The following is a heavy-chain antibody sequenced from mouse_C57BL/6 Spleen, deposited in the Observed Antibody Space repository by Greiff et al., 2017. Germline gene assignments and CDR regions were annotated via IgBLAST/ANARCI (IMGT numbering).Heavy chain of an antibody. CDR2: IDPSDSYT. CDR3: APHITTVVADAMDY. V-gene: IGHV1-59*01. Sequence: QVQLQQPGAELVRPGTSVKLSCKASGYTFTSYWMHWVKQRPGQGLEWIGVIDPSDSYTNYNQKFKGKATLTVDTSSSTAYMQLSSLTSEDSAVYYCAPHITTVVADAMDYWGQGTSVTVSS. J-gene: IGHJ4*01. D-gene: IGHD1-1*01. CDR1: GYTFTSYW.